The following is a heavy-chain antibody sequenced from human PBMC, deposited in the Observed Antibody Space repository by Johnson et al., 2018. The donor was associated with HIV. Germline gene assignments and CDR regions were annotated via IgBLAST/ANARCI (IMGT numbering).Heavy chain of an antibody. Sequence: VQLLESGGGVVQPGRSLRLSCAASGFTFSSYAMHWVRQAPGKGLEWVAVISYDGSNKYYAGSVKGQFTISRDNSKNTLYLQLNGLGPGDTAVYYCARDWDWGGAFDIWGQGTMVTVSS. CDR3: ARDWDWGGAFDI. J-gene: IGHJ3*02. CDR1: GFTFSSYA. V-gene: IGHV3-30*04. CDR2: ISYDGSNK. D-gene: IGHD3/OR15-3a*01.